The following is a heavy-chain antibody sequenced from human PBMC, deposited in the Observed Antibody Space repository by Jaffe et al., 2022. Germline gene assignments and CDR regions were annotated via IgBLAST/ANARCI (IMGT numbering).Heavy chain of an antibody. J-gene: IGHJ6*03. D-gene: IGHD3-3*01. CDR1: GFTFSSYW. Sequence: EVQLVESGGGLVQPGGSLRLSCAASGFTFSSYWMSWVRQAPGKGLEWVANIKQDGSEKYYVDSVKGRFTISRDNAKNSLYLQMNSLRAEDTAVYYCARWSGSITIFGVVIPQYYYYYYMDVWGKGTTVTVSS. V-gene: IGHV3-7*01. CDR2: IKQDGSEK. CDR3: ARWSGSITIFGVVIPQYYYYYYMDV.